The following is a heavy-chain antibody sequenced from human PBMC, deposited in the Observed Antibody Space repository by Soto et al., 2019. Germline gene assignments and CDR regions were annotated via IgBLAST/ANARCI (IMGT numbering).Heavy chain of an antibody. CDR1: GGSFSGYY. Sequence: PSETLSLTCAVYGGSFSGYYWSWIRQPPGKGLEWIGEINHSGSTNYNPSLKSRVTISVDTSKNQFSLKLSSVTAADTAVYYCARDPIAAAGLLFAYWGQGTLVTVSS. CDR2: INHSGST. CDR3: ARDPIAAAGLLFAY. V-gene: IGHV4-34*01. D-gene: IGHD6-13*01. J-gene: IGHJ4*02.